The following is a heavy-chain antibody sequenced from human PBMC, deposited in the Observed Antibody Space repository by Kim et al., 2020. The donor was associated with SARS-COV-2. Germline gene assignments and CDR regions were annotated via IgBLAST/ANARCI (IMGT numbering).Heavy chain of an antibody. CDR2: ISYDGNNK. CDR3: AKGASGSYSSYFDY. D-gene: IGHD1-26*01. Sequence: GGSLRLSCAASGFTFSSYGMHWVRQAPGKGLEWVAIISYDGNNKYYADSVKGRFTISRDNSMNTLYLQMNSLRAEDTAVYYCAKGASGSYSSYFDYLGQG. J-gene: IGHJ4*02. CDR1: GFTFSSYG. V-gene: IGHV3-30*18.